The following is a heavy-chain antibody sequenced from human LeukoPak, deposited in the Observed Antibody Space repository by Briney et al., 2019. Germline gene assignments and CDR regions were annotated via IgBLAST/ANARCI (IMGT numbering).Heavy chain of an antibody. CDR1: GFTFSSYW. CDR2: ISNDGSKK. D-gene: IGHD5-18*01. CDR3: AKDRYSYAFEYSDS. V-gene: IGHV3-30*18. Sequence: GGSLRLSCAASGFTFSSYWMNWARQAPGKGLDWVAVISNDGSKKYYADSVKGRFTISRDNSKNTLSLQVSSLRTEDTAVYYCAKDRYSYAFEYSDSWGQGTLVTVSS. J-gene: IGHJ4*02.